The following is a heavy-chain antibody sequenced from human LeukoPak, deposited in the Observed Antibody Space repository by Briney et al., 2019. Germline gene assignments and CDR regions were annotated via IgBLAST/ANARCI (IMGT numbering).Heavy chain of an antibody. J-gene: IGHJ4*02. Sequence: GGSLRLSCAASGFTFSNYWMHWVRQAPGKGLGWVSRINSDGSSRNYADSVKGRFTISRDNAKNTLYLQMNSLRAEDTAVYYCASASSHRIAAGGDYWGQGTLVTVSS. CDR2: INSDGSSR. D-gene: IGHD6-13*01. CDR3: ASASSHRIAAGGDY. V-gene: IGHV3-74*01. CDR1: GFTFSNYW.